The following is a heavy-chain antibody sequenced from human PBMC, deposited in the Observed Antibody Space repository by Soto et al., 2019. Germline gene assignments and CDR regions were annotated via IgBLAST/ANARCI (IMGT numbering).Heavy chain of an antibody. D-gene: IGHD6-13*01. V-gene: IGHV1-69*13. CDR2: IIPIFGTA. Sequence: WASVKVSCKASGGTFSSYAISWVRQAPGQGLEWMGGIIPIFGTANYAQKFQVRVTITADESTSTAYMELSSLRSEDTAVYYCGKSAAGPYYYGMDVWGQGTTVTVSS. CDR3: GKSAAGPYYYGMDV. J-gene: IGHJ6*02. CDR1: GGTFSSYA.